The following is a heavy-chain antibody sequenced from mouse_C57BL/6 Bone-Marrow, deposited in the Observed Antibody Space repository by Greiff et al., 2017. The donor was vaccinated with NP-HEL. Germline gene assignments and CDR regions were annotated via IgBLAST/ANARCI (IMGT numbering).Heavy chain of an antibody. CDR3: ARGPDYYGSSYVGWYFDV. J-gene: IGHJ1*03. CDR1: EYEFPSHD. V-gene: IGHV5-2*01. D-gene: IGHD1-1*01. CDR2: INSDGGST. Sequence: EVMLVESGGGLVQPGESLKLSCESNEYEFPSHDMSWVRKTPERRLELVAAINSDGGSTYYPDTMERRFIISRDNTKKTLYLQMSSLRSEDTALYYCARGPDYYGSSYVGWYFDVWGTGTTVTVSS.